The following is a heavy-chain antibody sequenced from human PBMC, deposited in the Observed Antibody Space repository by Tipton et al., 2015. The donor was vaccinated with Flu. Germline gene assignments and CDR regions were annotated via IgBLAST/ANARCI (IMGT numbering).Heavy chain of an antibody. D-gene: IGHD3-3*01. Sequence: TLSLTCTVSGGSITTYYWTWIRQPAGKRLEWIGRIYTSGSTNYNPSLKSRVTMSVDMSKNRFSLKLSSVTAADTAVYYCVRGEWGGYVHTPRFVYWGQGALVAVSS. CDR1: GGSITTYY. V-gene: IGHV4-4*07. CDR3: VRGEWGGYVHTPRFVY. CDR2: IYTSGST. J-gene: IGHJ4*02.